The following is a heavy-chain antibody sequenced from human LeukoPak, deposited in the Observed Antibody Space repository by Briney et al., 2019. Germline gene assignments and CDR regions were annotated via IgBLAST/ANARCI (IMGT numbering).Heavy chain of an antibody. CDR1: GFTFSSYS. CDR3: AREEFCSRSTCWGGFDI. D-gene: IGHD2-15*01. CDR2: ISSSNNYI. J-gene: IGHJ3*02. V-gene: IGHV3-21*01. Sequence: GGSLRLSCAASGFTFSSYSMNWVRQAPGKGLEWVSSISSSNNYIYYADSVKGRFTISRDNAKNSLYLQMNSLRAEDTAVFYCAREEFCSRSTCWGGFDIWGQGTMVTVSS.